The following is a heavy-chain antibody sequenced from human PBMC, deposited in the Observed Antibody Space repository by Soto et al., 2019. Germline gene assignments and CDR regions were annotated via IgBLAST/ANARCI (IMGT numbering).Heavy chain of an antibody. CDR3: ARDEILAYCGGDCYSGWFDP. D-gene: IGHD2-21*02. CDR1: GGSISSSNW. J-gene: IGHJ5*02. Sequence: QVQLQESGPGLVKPSGTLSLTCAVSGGSISSSNWWSWVRQPPGKGLEWIGEIYHSGSTNYNPSLKSRVTISVDKSKTQFSLKLSSVTAADTAVYYCARDEILAYCGGDCYSGWFDPWGQGTLVTVSS. CDR2: IYHSGST. V-gene: IGHV4-4*02.